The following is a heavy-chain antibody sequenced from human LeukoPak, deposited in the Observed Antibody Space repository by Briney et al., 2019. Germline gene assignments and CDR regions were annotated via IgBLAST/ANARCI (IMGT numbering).Heavy chain of an antibody. CDR1: GGTFSSYG. Sequence: ASVKVSCKASGGTFSSYGISWVRQAPGQGLEWMGWISAYNGNTNYAQKLQGRVTMTTDTSTSTAYMELRSLRSDDTAVYYCARTTMVRGAPRWYFDYWGQGTLVTVSS. J-gene: IGHJ4*02. D-gene: IGHD3-10*01. CDR3: ARTTMVRGAPRWYFDY. CDR2: ISAYNGNT. V-gene: IGHV1-18*01.